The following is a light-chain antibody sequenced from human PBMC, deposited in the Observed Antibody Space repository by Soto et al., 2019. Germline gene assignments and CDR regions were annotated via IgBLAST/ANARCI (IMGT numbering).Light chain of an antibody. CDR3: QHYXXPXIT. V-gene: IGKV3-20*01. CDR1: QSVSSNY. CDR2: GAS. J-gene: IGKJ5*01. Sequence: EIVLTQSPGTLSLSPGERATLSCRASQSVSSNYLAWYQQKPGQAPRLLVYGASSRATGISDRFSGSGSGTDFTLTISRLEPEDFAVXXXQHYXXPXITXGQGTRLEIK.